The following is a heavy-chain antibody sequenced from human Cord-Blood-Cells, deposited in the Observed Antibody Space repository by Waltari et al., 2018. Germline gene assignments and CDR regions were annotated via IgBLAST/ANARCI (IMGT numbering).Heavy chain of an antibody. CDR1: GFTFSNAW. Sequence: EVQLVESGGGLVKPGGSLRLSCAASGFTFSNAWMSWVRQAPGKGLEWVGRIKSKTDGGTTDYAAHVKGRFTISRDDSKNTLYLQMNSLKTEDTAVYYCTAGSGDYYYYGMDVWGQGTTVTVSS. D-gene: IGHD7-27*01. J-gene: IGHJ6*02. V-gene: IGHV3-15*01. CDR2: IKSKTDGGTT. CDR3: TAGSGDYYYYGMDV.